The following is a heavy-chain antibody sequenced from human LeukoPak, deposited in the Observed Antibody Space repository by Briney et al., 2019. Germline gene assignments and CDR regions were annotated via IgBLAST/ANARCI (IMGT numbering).Heavy chain of an antibody. CDR1: GFTFNNYW. D-gene: IGHD1/OR15-1a*01. V-gene: IGHV3-7*03. J-gene: IGHJ4*02. CDR3: ARDPGRTGFDF. Sequence: GGSLRLSCAASGFTFNNYWMSWVRQAPGKGLEWVANIKQDGSGLYYVESVKGRFTISRDNAKNSLYLRMTSLRAEDTAVYYCARDPGRTGFDFWGQGTLVTVSS. CDR2: IKQDGSGL.